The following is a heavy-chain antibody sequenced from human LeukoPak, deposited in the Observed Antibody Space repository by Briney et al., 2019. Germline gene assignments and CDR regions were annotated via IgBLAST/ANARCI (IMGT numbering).Heavy chain of an antibody. J-gene: IGHJ5*02. Sequence: PSETLSLTCTVSGYSISTGYYWDWIRQPPGKGLEWIGTFYHGGSTYYNPSLKSRVTISVDTSKNQFSLNLTSVTAADTAVYYCARVDYSNRWFDPWGQGTLVTVSS. CDR2: FYHGGST. D-gene: IGHD4-11*01. V-gene: IGHV4-38-2*02. CDR3: ARVDYSNRWFDP. CDR1: GYSISTGYY.